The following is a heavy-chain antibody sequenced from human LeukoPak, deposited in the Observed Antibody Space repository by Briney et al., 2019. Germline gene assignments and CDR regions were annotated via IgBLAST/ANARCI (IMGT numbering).Heavy chain of an antibody. CDR1: GFMVSSNY. CDR2: IYSGGST. J-gene: IGHJ3*02. V-gene: IGHV3-53*01. Sequence: GGSLRLSCAASGFMVSSNYMSWVRQAPGKGPEWVSVIYSGGSTYYADSVKGRFTISRDNSKNTLYLQMNSLRAEDTAMYYCARGKDDAFDIWGQGTMVTVSS. CDR3: ARGKDDAFDI.